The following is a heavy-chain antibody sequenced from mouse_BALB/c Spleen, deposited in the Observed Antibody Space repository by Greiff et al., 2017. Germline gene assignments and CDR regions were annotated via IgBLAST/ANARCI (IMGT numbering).Heavy chain of an antibody. CDR1: GYTFTSYY. CDR3: TRSRRYYAMDY. CDR2: INPSNGGT. J-gene: IGHJ4*01. Sequence: VQLQQSGAELVKPGASVKLSCKASGYTFTSYYMYWVKQRPGQGLEWIGEINPSNGGTNFNEKFKSKATLTVDKSSSTAYMQLSSLTSEDSAVYYCTRSRRYYAMDYWGQGTSVTVSS. V-gene: IGHV1S81*02.